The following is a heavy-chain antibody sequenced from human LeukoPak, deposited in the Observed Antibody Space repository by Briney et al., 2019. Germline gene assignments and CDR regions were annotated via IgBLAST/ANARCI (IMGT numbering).Heavy chain of an antibody. J-gene: IGHJ4*02. CDR2: IYYSGST. Sequence: SETLSLTCTVSGGSISSNDYYWDWIRQPPGMGLEYIGSIYYSGSTYYNPSLKSRVTISVDTSKDQFSLKLSSVTAADTAVYYCARHRGSSSLFDYWGQGTLVTVSS. D-gene: IGHD6-6*01. CDR3: ARHRGSSSLFDY. V-gene: IGHV4-39*01. CDR1: GGSISSNDYY.